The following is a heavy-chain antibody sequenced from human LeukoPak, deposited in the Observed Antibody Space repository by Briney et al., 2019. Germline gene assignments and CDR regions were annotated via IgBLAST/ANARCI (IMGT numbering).Heavy chain of an antibody. Sequence: GGSLRLSCAASGFTFNSYAMTWVRQAPGKGLEWVSALSGSGNSTYHAHSVKGRFTISRDNSKNTLYLQMNSPRAEDTAIYYCAKTITMIVVVGRTRGYFDYWGQGTLVTVSS. CDR1: GFTFNSYA. CDR2: LSGSGNST. J-gene: IGHJ4*02. CDR3: AKTITMIVVVGRTRGYFDY. D-gene: IGHD3-22*01. V-gene: IGHV3-23*01.